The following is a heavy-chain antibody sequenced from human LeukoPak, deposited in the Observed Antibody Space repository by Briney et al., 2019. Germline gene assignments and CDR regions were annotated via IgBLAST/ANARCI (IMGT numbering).Heavy chain of an antibody. D-gene: IGHD2-2*01. V-gene: IGHV4-34*01. J-gene: IGHJ6*03. CDR2: INHSGST. CDR3: ARPYCSSTSYSPGLGYYMDV. Sequence: SETLSLTCAVYGGSFSGYYWSWIRQPPGKGLEWIGEINHSGSTNYNPSLKSRVTISVDTSKNQFSLKLSSVTAADTAVYYCARPYCSSTSYSPGLGYYMDVWGKGTTVTVSS. CDR1: GGSFSGYY.